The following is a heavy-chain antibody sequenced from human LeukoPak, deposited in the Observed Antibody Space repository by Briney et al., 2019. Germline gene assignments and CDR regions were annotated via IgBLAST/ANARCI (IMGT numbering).Heavy chain of an antibody. CDR2: INPSGGST. J-gene: IGHJ4*02. V-gene: IGHV1-46*01. D-gene: IGHD3-22*01. Sequence: ASVKVSCKASGYTFTSYYMHWVRQAPGQGLEWMGIINPSGGSTSYAQKFQGRVTMTRDMSTSTVYMELSSRRSEDTAVYYCARMDDSSGYYGPFDYWGQGTLVTVSS. CDR3: ARMDDSSGYYGPFDY. CDR1: GYTFTSYY.